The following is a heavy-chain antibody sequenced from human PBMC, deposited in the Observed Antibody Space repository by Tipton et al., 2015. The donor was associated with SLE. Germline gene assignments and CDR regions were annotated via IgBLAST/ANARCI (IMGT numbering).Heavy chain of an antibody. CDR1: GFTFSTYA. CDR2: IYSGGST. V-gene: IGHV3-23*03. D-gene: IGHD1-20*01. Sequence: SLRLSCAASGFTFSTYAMSWVRQAPGKGLEWVSVIYSGGSTYYADSVKGRFTISRDNSKNTLYLQMNSLRAEDTAMYYCARPYKWGGFDIWGQGTMVTVSS. CDR3: ARPYKWGGFDI. J-gene: IGHJ3*02.